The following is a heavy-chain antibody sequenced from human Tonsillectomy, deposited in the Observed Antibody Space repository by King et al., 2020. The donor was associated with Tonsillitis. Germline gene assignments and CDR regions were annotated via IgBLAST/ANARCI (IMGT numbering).Heavy chain of an antibody. J-gene: IGHJ4*02. CDR3: AGVRYNYYDTSGYYDFDY. D-gene: IGHD3-22*01. CDR1: GYSFTGYY. CDR2: INPKSGGT. V-gene: IGHV1-2*02. Sequence: VQLVESGAEVKKPGASVKVSCKASGYSFTGYYMHWVRQAPGQGLEWMGWINPKSGGTNYAQKFQDRVTMTRDTSISTAYRELSRLRSDDTAVYYCAGVRYNYYDTSGYYDFDYWGQGTLVTVSS.